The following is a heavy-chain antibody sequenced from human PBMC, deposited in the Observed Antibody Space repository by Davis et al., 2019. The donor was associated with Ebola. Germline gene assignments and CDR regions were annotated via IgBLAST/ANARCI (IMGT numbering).Heavy chain of an antibody. D-gene: IGHD4-23*01. J-gene: IGHJ4*02. CDR2: IKGDGSEK. Sequence: GGSLRLSCAASGFTFSGYWMAWVRQAPGKGLEWVANIKGDGSEKFYVDSMKGRFTIFRDNAKKSLYLQINSLRADDTAVYYCARFQRWQLDYWGQGTLVTVTS. V-gene: IGHV3-7*01. CDR1: GFTFSGYW. CDR3: ARFQRWQLDY.